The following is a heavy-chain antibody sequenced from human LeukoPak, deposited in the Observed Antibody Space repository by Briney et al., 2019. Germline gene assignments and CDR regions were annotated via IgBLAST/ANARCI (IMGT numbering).Heavy chain of an antibody. CDR2: FDPEDGET. V-gene: IGHV1-24*01. Sequence: GSSVTVSCMLSRYTLPELSMHLLRQAPGDPLEWTGGFDPEDGETIYAQKFQGRVTMTEDTSTDTAYMGLSSLRSEDTAVYYCASFPGDCSGGSCYRRTGYFDYWGQGTLVSVSS. CDR1: RYTLPELS. J-gene: IGHJ4*02. CDR3: ASFPGDCSGGSCYRRTGYFDY. D-gene: IGHD2-15*01.